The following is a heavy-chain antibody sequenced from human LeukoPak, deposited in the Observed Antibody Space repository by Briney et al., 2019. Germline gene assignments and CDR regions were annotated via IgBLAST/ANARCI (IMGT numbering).Heavy chain of an antibody. D-gene: IGHD3-10*01. J-gene: IGHJ5*02. CDR3: ARDLPTYYYGSGSYPGWFDP. CDR2: ISSSSSTI. CDR1: GFTFSSYS. Sequence: GGSLRLSCAASGFTFSSYSMNWVRQAPGKGLEWVSYISSSSSTIYYADSVKGRFTISRDNAKNSLYLQMNSLRAEDTAVYYCARDLPTYYYGSGSYPGWFDPWGQGTLVTVSS. V-gene: IGHV3-48*04.